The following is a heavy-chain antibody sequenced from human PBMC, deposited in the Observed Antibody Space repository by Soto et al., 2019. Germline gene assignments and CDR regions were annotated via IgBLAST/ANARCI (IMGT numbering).Heavy chain of an antibody. CDR1: GSTFSNYG. V-gene: IGHV3-33*01. Sequence: VQLVESGGGVVQPGRSLRLSCAASGSTFSNYGMHWVRQAPGKGPEWVAVIWYDGSNKYYGESVKGRFSISRDNSKTTLYLDINSLRTEDTAVYYCARDGGSHGPSYFDSWGQGSVVIAPS. CDR3: ARDGGSHGPSYFDS. D-gene: IGHD3-16*01. J-gene: IGHJ4*02. CDR2: IWYDGSNK.